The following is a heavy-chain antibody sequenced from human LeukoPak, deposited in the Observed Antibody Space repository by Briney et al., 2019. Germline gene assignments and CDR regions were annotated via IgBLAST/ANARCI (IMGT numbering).Heavy chain of an antibody. D-gene: IGHD3-10*01. CDR1: GFTFSSYA. CDR2: ISGSGGST. V-gene: IGHV3-23*01. Sequence: PGGSLRPSCAASGFTFSSYAMSWVRQAPGKGLEWVSAISGSGGSTYYADSVKGRFTISRDNSKNTLYLQMNSLRAEDTAVYYCAKSLESEWFGELRGQGTLVTVSS. J-gene: IGHJ4*02. CDR3: AKSLESEWFGEL.